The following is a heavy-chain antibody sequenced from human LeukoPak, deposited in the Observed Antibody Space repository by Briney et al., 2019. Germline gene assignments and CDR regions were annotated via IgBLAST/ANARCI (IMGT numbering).Heavy chain of an antibody. CDR3: ASGGSGPNPVYYYYGMDV. J-gene: IGHJ6*02. CDR2: INPSGGST. CDR1: GYTFTSYY. Sequence: GASVKVSCKASGYTFTSYYMHWVRQAPGQGLEWMGIINPSGGSTSYAQKFQGRVTMTRDTSTSTVYMELSSLRSEDTAVYYCASGGSGPNPVYYYYGMDVWGQGTTVTVSS. V-gene: IGHV1-46*01. D-gene: IGHD2-15*01.